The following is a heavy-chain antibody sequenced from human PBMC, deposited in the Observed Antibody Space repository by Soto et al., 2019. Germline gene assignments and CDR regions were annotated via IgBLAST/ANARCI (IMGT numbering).Heavy chain of an antibody. CDR1: GFTFSSYA. CDR3: ARDRIVGAPWGGGLFDY. CDR2: ISYDGSNK. V-gene: IGHV3-30-3*01. Sequence: QVQLVESGGGVVQPGRSLRLSCAASGFTFSSYAMHWVRQAPGKGLEGVAVISYDGSNKYYADSVKGRFTISRDNSKNALYLQMNRLGAEDTVVYYWARDRIVGAPWGGGLFDYWGQGTLVTVSS. D-gene: IGHD1-26*01. J-gene: IGHJ4*02.